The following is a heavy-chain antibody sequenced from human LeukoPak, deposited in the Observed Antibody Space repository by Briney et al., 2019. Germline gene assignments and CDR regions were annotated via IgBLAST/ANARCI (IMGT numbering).Heavy chain of an antibody. Sequence: GGSLRLSCAASGFTVSSNYMSWVRQAPGKGLEWVSVIYSGGSTYYADSVKGRFTISRDNSKNTLYLQMNSLRAEDTAVYYCAREGSSGWPYFDYWGQGTLVTVSS. CDR1: GFTVSSNY. D-gene: IGHD6-19*01. CDR3: AREGSSGWPYFDY. CDR2: IYSGGST. V-gene: IGHV3-66*01. J-gene: IGHJ4*02.